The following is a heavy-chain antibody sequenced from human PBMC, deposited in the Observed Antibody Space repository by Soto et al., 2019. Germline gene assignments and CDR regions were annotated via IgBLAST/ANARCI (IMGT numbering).Heavy chain of an antibody. CDR2: ISAYNGNT. J-gene: IGHJ6*03. V-gene: IGHV1-18*01. CDR1: GYTFTSYG. Sequence: ASVKVSCKASGYTFTSYGISWVRQAPGQGLEWMGWISAYNGNTNYAQKLQGRVTMTTDTSTSTAYMELRSLRSDDTAVYYCARVYYYGSGNPVEYYYYYMDVWAKGTTVTVSS. D-gene: IGHD3-10*01. CDR3: ARVYYYGSGNPVEYYYYYMDV.